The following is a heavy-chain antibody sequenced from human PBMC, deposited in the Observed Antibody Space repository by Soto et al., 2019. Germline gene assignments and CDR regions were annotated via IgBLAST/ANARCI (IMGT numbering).Heavy chain of an antibody. CDR1: GFTFSSYA. V-gene: IGHV3-23*01. Sequence: EVHLLESGGGLVQPGGSLRLSCAASGFTFSSYAMGWVRQTPGKGLEWFSAISARGDSTYYEDSVKGRFTISRDNSRNTLYLQMNNLRAEDTAVYTCVKVYSSGSYFLDYWGQGTLVTVSS. CDR2: ISARGDST. J-gene: IGHJ4*02. D-gene: IGHD3-22*01. CDR3: VKVYSSGSYFLDY.